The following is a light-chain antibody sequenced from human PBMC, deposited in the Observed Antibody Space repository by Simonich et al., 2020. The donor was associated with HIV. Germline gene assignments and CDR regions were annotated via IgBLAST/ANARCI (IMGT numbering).Light chain of an antibody. V-gene: IGLV2-8*01. CDR1: SSDVGGYNY. Sequence: QSALTQPPSASGSPGQSVTISCTGTSSDVGGYNYVSWYQQHPGKAPKLMIYEVSKRPSGVPDRFSGSKSGNTASLTVSGLQAEDEADYYCSSYAGSNIWVFGGGTKPTVL. CDR2: EVS. CDR3: SSYAGSNIWV. J-gene: IGLJ2*01.